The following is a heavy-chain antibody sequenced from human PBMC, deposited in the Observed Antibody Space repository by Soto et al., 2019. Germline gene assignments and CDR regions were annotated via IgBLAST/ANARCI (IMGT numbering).Heavy chain of an antibody. CDR1: GYTFTTYA. Sequence: VASVKVSCKASGYTFTTYAMHWVRQAPGQRLEWMGWINAGNGYTKYSQKFQGRVTITRDTSASTAYMELSRLRSDDTAVYYCARDSTTGYHYYGMDVWGQGTTVTVSS. V-gene: IGHV1-3*01. D-gene: IGHD4-4*01. CDR3: ARDSTTGYHYYGMDV. CDR2: INAGNGYT. J-gene: IGHJ6*02.